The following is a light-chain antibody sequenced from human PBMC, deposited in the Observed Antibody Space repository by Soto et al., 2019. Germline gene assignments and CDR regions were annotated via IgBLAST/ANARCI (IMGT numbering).Light chain of an antibody. CDR2: LNSDGSH. V-gene: IGLV4-69*01. J-gene: IGLJ2*01. Sequence: QSVLTQSPSASASLGASVKLTCTLSSGRSGYTIAWHQQQPEKGPRYLMKLNSDGSHNEGDGIPDRFSGSSSGAERYLTISSLQSDDEADYYCQTWGTGMVFGGGTKLTVL. CDR3: QTWGTGMV. CDR1: SGRSGYT.